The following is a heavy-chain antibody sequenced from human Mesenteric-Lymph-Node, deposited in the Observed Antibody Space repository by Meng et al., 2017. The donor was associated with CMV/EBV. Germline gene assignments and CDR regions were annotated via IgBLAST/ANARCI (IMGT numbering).Heavy chain of an antibody. CDR2: ISSSSSYI. V-gene: IGHV3-21*01. CDR1: EFTFSSSA. D-gene: IGHD1-26*01. J-gene: IGHJ6*02. Sequence: GESLKISCTASEFTFSSSAMNWVRQAPGKGLEWVSSISSSSSYIYYADSVKGRFTISRDNAKNSLYLQMNSLRAEDTAVYYCARDLGGSYYPYYYYGMDVWGQGTTVTVSS. CDR3: ARDLGGSYYPYYYYGMDV.